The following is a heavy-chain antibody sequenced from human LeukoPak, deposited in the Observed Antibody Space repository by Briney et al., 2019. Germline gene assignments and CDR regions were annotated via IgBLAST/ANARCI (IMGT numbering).Heavy chain of an antibody. J-gene: IGHJ3*02. D-gene: IGHD1-1*01. Sequence: PSQTLSLTCTVSGYAIISGGFSWNWIRQPPGKGLEWIGCIYDRGPAHYNPSLKSRFTISVDTSKNQFSLRLTSVTAADTALYFCANRLLRSGTGAFDIWGQGTVVIVSS. CDR1: GYAIISGGFS. CDR2: IYDRGPA. V-gene: IGHV4-30-2*03. CDR3: ANRLLRSGTGAFDI.